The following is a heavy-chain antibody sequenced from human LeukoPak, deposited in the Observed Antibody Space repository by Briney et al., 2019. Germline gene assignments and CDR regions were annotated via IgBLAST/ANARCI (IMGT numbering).Heavy chain of an antibody. J-gene: IGHJ6*04. CDR1: GFTFSRYW. Sequence: TGGSLRLSCAVSGFTFSRYWMSWVRQAPGKGLEWVANIKQDGSEKNYVDSVKGRFTISRDNAENSLYLQMNSLRAEDTAVYYCARGYYYGLDVWGKGTTVIVSS. V-gene: IGHV3-7*01. CDR3: ARGYYYGLDV. CDR2: IKQDGSEK. D-gene: IGHD1-14*01.